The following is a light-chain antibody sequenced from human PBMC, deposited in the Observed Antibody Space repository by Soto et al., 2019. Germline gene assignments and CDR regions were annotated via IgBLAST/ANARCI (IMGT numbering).Light chain of an antibody. J-gene: IGLJ2*01. CDR2: YDD. Sequence: QSVLTQPPSVSEAPRQRVTISCSGSSSNIGNNAVNWYQQLPGMAPILLIYYDDLLPSGVSARFSGSKSGTSASLAISGLQSEDEADYYCAAWDDSLNAVVFCGGTKLTVL. CDR3: AAWDDSLNAVV. CDR1: SSNIGNNA. V-gene: IGLV1-36*01.